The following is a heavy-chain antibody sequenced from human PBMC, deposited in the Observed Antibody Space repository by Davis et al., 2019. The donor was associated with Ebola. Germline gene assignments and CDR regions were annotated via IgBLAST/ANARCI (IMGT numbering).Heavy chain of an antibody. Sequence: GESLKISCAASGFTFSRYWMHWVRQAPGKGLVYVSRISSDGGITSYADSVKGRFTISRDNSKKNLYLQMNSLRGEDTAVYYCAKGLMQDDNPRDVPVRGYDFWSGAAEYFQEWGQGTQVTVSS. CDR1: GFTFSRYW. CDR3: AKGLMQDDNPRDVPVRGYDFWSGAAEYFQE. D-gene: IGHD3-3*01. CDR2: ISSDGGIT. J-gene: IGHJ1*01. V-gene: IGHV3-74*01.